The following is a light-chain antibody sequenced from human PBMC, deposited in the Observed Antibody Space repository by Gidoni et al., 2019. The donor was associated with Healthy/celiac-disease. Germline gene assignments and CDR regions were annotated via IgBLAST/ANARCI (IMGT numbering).Light chain of an antibody. V-gene: IGLV1-40*01. CDR2: GNT. Sequence: QSVLTQPPSVSGAPGQRVTISCTGSSSNIGADYDVHWYQQLPGAAPKFLIYGNTNRPSGVPDRFSGSKSGASASLAITGLQAEDEADYYCQSYDSSLSGVVFGGGTTLTVL. J-gene: IGLJ2*01. CDR3: QSYDSSLSGVV. CDR1: SSNIGADYD.